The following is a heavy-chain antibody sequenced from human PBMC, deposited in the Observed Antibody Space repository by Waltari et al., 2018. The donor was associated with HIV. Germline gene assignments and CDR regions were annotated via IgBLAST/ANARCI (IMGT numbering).Heavy chain of an antibody. J-gene: IGHJ6*02. V-gene: IGHV3-30*18. Sequence: QVQLEESGGGVVQSGRSLRLTCVASGFNFSTFGMHWVRQAPGKGLEWVAVISYDGQNKQYADSVKGRFTISRDNSNSTLFLQMSSLRPDDTAVYYCAKDLVTRGFFYFYGMHVWGQGTTFTVSS. CDR1: GFNFSTFG. CDR2: ISYDGQNK. D-gene: IGHD3-10*01. CDR3: AKDLVTRGFFYFYGMHV.